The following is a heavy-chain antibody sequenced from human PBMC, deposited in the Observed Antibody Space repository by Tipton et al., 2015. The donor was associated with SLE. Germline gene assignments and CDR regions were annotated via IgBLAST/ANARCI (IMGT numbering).Heavy chain of an antibody. V-gene: IGHV4-39*07. Sequence: TLSLTCTVSGGSISSSSYYWGWIRQPPGKGLEWIGSIYYSGSTYYNPSLKSRVTISVDTSKNQFSLKLSSVTAADTAVYYCARFLFWSGYFDYWGQGTLVTVSS. CDR1: GGSISSSSYY. CDR2: IYYSGST. CDR3: ARFLFWSGYFDY. D-gene: IGHD3-3*01. J-gene: IGHJ4*02.